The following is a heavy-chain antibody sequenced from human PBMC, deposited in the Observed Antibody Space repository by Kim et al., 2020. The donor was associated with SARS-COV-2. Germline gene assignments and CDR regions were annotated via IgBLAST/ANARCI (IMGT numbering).Heavy chain of an antibody. J-gene: IGHJ4*01. Sequence: GGSLRLSCAASGFTFSSYAMSWVRQAPGKGLEWVSAISGSGGATFYADSVKGLFTISRANSKNTLYLQMNSLSAASTALYYFANAPSCVDYTFSSHFDY. V-gene: IGHV3-23*01. CDR1: GFTFSSYA. CDR2: ISGSGGAT. D-gene: IGHD3-3*01. CDR3: ANAPSCVDYTFSSHFDY.